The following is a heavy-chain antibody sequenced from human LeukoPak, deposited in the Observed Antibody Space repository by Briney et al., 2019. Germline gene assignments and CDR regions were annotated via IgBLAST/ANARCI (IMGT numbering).Heavy chain of an antibody. J-gene: IGHJ5*02. V-gene: IGHV3-64D*08. Sequence: PGGSLRLSCSVSGFTFSSYSMHCVRQAPGKGLEYVSGIGNGGGSTSYADSVQGRFNISRDNSKNTLYLQMSSLTAQDTALYYCVHSPRKAACHPWGQETLVTVPS. CDR1: GFTFSSYS. D-gene: IGHD6-13*01. CDR2: IGNGGGST. CDR3: VHSPRKAACHP.